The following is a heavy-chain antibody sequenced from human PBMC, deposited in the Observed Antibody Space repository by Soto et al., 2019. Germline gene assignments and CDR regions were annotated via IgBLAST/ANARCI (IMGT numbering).Heavy chain of an antibody. J-gene: IGHJ6*03. CDR3: AKDGNYYGSGSYLDYYDYYYMDV. CDR2: ISYDGSNK. V-gene: IGHV3-30*18. D-gene: IGHD3-10*01. Sequence: QVQLVESGGGVVQPGRSLRLSCAASGFTFSSYGMHWVRQAPGKGLEWVAVISYDGSNKYYADSVKGRFTISRDNSKNTLYLQMNSLRAEDTAVYYCAKDGNYYGSGSYLDYYDYYYMDVGGKGTTVTVSS. CDR1: GFTFSSYG.